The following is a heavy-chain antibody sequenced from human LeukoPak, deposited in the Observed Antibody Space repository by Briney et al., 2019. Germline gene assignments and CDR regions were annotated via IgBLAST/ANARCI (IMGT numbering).Heavy chain of an antibody. J-gene: IGHJ5*02. CDR2: INPNSGGT. V-gene: IGHV1-2*02. CDR1: GYTFTGYY. D-gene: IGHD6-13*01. CDR3: ARASPAQFYSSSWYVWFDP. Sequence: ASVKVSCKASGYTFTGYYMHWVRQAPGQGLEWMGWINPNSGGTNYAQKFQGRVTMTRDTSISTAYMELSRLRSDDTAVYYCARASPAQFYSSSWYVWFDPWGQGTLVTVSS.